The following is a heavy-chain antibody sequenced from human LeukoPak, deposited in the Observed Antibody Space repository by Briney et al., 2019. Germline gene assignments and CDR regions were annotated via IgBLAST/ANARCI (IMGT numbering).Heavy chain of an antibody. CDR3: ARAPQFYCSSTSCPGYYYYYMDV. CDR1: GYTFTSYG. Sequence: ASVKVSCKASGYTFTSYGISWVRQAPGQGLEWMGWISAYNGNTNYAQKLQGRVTMTTDTSTSTAYMELRSLRSDDTAVYYCARAPQFYCSSTSCPGYYYYYMDVWGKGTTVTVSS. J-gene: IGHJ6*03. D-gene: IGHD2-2*01. V-gene: IGHV1-18*01. CDR2: ISAYNGNT.